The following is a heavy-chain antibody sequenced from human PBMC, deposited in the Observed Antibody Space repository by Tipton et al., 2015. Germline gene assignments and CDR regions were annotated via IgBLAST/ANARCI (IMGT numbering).Heavy chain of an antibody. CDR1: GDSISSSNW. D-gene: IGHD3-16*01. V-gene: IGHV4-4*02. J-gene: IGHJ6*02. CDR2: IHHGGST. CDR3: ARDLGGFPDRYGMDV. Sequence: GLVKPSGTLSLTCSVSGDSISSSNWWSWVRQPPGKGLEWIGEIHHGGSTNYNPSLKSRVTISIDTSKNEFSLTLTAAAAADTAVYYCARDLGGFPDRYGMDVWGQETSVTVSS.